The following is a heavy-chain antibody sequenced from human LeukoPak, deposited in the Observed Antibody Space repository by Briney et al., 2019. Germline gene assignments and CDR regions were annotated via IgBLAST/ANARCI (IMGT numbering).Heavy chain of an antibody. CDR3: ARDPPDYSNWSYYYMDV. D-gene: IGHD4-11*01. CDR2: INTNTGNP. V-gene: IGHV7-4-1*02. CDR1: GYTFTSYA. Sequence: ASVKVSCKASGYTFTSYAMNWVGQAPGQGLEWMGWINTNTGNPTYAQGFTGRFVFSLDTSVSTAYLQISSLKAEDTAVYYCARDPPDYSNWSYYYMDVWGKGTTVTVSS. J-gene: IGHJ6*03.